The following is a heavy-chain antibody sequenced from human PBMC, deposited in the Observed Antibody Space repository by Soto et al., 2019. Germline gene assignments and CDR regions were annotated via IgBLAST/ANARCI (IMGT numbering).Heavy chain of an antibody. D-gene: IGHD2-2*01. J-gene: IGHJ2*01. CDR3: ARDGDXCTSTRCSPWPDTHFDL. V-gene: IGHV1-18*01. CDR1: GYTFTNYG. Sequence: ASVKVSCKASGYTFTNYGISWVRQAPGQGLEWMGWISPYNGNTKYPQKLQGRVTMTTDTSTRTSYMELRSLRSDDTAVYFCARDGDXCTSTRCSPWPDTHFDLWGRGTLVTVSS. CDR2: ISPYNGNT.